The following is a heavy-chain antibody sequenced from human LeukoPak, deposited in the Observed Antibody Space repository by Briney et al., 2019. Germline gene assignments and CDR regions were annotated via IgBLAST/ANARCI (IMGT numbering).Heavy chain of an antibody. V-gene: IGHV4-30-4*07. D-gene: IGHD2-8*02. CDR1: GGSISSGGYS. Sequence: SETLSLTCAVSGGSISSGGYSWSWIRQPPGKGLEWIGYIYYSVNTYYSPSLKSRVTISVDTSKNQFSLKLSSVTAADTAVYYCARDGGVAPHNWFDPWGQGTLVTVSS. J-gene: IGHJ5*02. CDR3: ARDGGVAPHNWFDP. CDR2: IYYSVNT.